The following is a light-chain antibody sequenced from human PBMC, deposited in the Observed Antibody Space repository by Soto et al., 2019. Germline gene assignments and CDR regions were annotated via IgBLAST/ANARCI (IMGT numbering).Light chain of an antibody. J-gene: IGLJ1*01. CDR1: SSDIGLYNY. CDR2: EVS. CDR3: SSFTGSSTLL. Sequence: QSALTQPASVSGSPGQSITISCTGTSSDIGLYNYVSWYQQHPGKAPKLIIFEVSNRPSGVSNRFSGSKSGNTASLTISGLQAEDEADYYCSSFTGSSTLLFGSGTKLTVL. V-gene: IGLV2-14*01.